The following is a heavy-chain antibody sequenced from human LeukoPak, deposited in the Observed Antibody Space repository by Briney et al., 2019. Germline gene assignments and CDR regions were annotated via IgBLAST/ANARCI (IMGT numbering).Heavy chain of an antibody. CDR3: ARLVYDSGSYYKHDY. CDR2: INPSGGST. Sequence: ASVKVSCRASGYTFTSYYMHWVRQAPGQGLEWMGIINPSGGSTSYAQKFQGRVTMTRDTSTSTVYMELSSLRSEDTAVYYCARLVYDSGSYYKHDYWGQGTLVTVSS. CDR1: GYTFTSYY. D-gene: IGHD3-10*01. J-gene: IGHJ4*02. V-gene: IGHV1-46*01.